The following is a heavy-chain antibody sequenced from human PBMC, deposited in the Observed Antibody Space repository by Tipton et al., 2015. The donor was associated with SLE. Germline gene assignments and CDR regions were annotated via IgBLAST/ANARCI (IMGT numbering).Heavy chain of an antibody. Sequence: GLAKPSGTLSLTCAVSGGSIINSNWWSWVRQPPGKGLEWIGEIYHTGNTNYNPSLKSRVTMSADKSKTQLSLNLSSVTAADTAVYYCAPSYQMLIRDAFDMWGQGRMVTVSS. V-gene: IGHV4-4*02. J-gene: IGHJ3*02. D-gene: IGHD2-2*01. CDR2: IYHTGNT. CDR3: APSYQMLIRDAFDM. CDR1: GGSIINSNW.